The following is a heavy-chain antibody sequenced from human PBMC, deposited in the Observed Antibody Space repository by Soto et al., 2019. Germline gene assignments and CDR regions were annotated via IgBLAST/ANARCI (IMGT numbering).Heavy chain of an antibody. CDR3: ATFRGDGYNHY. J-gene: IGHJ4*02. D-gene: IGHD5-12*01. CDR2: IIPILGIA. CDR1: GDTFSSYT. Sequence: QVQLVQSGAEVKKPGSSVKGSCKASGDTFSSYTIRWVRQAPGQGLEWMGRIIPILGIANYAQKFQGRVTITADKSTSTAYMELSSLRSEDTAVYYCATFRGDGYNHYWGQGTLVTVSS. V-gene: IGHV1-69*02.